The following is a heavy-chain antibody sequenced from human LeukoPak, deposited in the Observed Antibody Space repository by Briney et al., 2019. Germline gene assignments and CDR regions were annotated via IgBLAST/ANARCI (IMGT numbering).Heavy chain of an antibody. CDR2: ISWNSGSI. Sequence: TGGSLRLSCAASGFTFDDYAMHWVRQAPGKGLEWVSGISWNSGSIGYADSVKGRFTISRDNAKNSLYLQMNSLRAEDTAVYYCARDSGYYGLAFDYWGQGTLVTVSS. CDR1: GFTFDDYA. J-gene: IGHJ4*02. D-gene: IGHD3-3*01. CDR3: ARDSGYYGLAFDY. V-gene: IGHV3-9*01.